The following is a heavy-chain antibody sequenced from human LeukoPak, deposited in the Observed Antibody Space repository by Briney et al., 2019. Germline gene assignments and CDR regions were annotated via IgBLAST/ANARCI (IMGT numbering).Heavy chain of an antibody. CDR1: GYSISSGYY. D-gene: IGHD3-10*01. CDR3: AIGFEGNDY. Sequence: SETLSLTCTVSGYSISSGYYWGWIRQPPGKGLEWIGSIYLSGSTYYNPSLKSRVTISVDTSKNQFSLKLSSVTAADTAVYYCAIGFEGNDYWGQGTLVTVSS. V-gene: IGHV4-38-2*02. J-gene: IGHJ4*02. CDR2: IYLSGST.